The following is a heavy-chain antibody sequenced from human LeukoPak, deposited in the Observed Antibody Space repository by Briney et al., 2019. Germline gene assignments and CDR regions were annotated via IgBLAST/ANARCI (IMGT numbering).Heavy chain of an antibody. CDR3: VRGVGVSRFNYFDP. J-gene: IGHJ5*02. D-gene: IGHD6-13*01. CDR2: IWYDASNK. Sequence: GGSLRLSCAASGFTFSSFGMHWVRQAPGKGLEWVAVIWYDASNKYYADSVKGRFTISRDNSKNTLFLQMNSLRDDDTAVYYCVRGVGVSRFNYFDPWGQGTLVTVSS. V-gene: IGHV3-33*01. CDR1: GFTFSSFG.